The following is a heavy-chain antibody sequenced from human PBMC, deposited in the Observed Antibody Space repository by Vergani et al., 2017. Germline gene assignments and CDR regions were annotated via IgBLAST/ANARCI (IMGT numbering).Heavy chain of an antibody. CDR3: ARCGSYTKASMPWFDP. J-gene: IGHJ5*02. CDR2: IYTSGST. D-gene: IGHD1-26*01. CDR1: GGSISSGSYY. V-gene: IGHV4-61*02. Sequence: QVQLQESGPGLVKPSQTLSLTCTVSGGSISSGSYYWSWIRQPAGKGLEWIGRIYTSGSTNYNPSLKSRVTISVDTTKNQFSLKLSSVTAADAAVYYSARCGSYTKASMPWFDPWGQGTLVTVSS.